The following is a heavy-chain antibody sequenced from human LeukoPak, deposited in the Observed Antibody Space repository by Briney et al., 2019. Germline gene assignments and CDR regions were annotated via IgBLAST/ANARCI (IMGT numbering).Heavy chain of an antibody. CDR1: GLTVSSNY. V-gene: IGHV3-23*01. D-gene: IGHD4-17*01. Sequence: GGSLRLSCAASGLTVSSNYMSWVRQAPGKGLEWVSAISGSGGSTYYADSVKGRFTISRDNSKNTLYLQMNSLRAEDTAVYYCAKGFYGDYVPLVYWGQGTLVTVSS. J-gene: IGHJ4*02. CDR3: AKGFYGDYVPLVY. CDR2: ISGSGGST.